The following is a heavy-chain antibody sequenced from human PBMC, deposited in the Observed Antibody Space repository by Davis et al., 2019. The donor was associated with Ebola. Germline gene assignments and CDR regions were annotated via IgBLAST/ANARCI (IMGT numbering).Heavy chain of an antibody. Sequence: SETLSLTCTVSGYSIGSGYYWGWMRQPPGKGLEWIGSIYHSGSTYYNPSLKSRVTISVDTSKNQFSLKLSSVTAADTAVYYCARDATVTTFYYFDYWGQGTLVTVSS. V-gene: IGHV4-38-2*02. CDR1: GYSIGSGYY. D-gene: IGHD4-11*01. J-gene: IGHJ4*02. CDR3: ARDATVTTFYYFDY. CDR2: IYHSGST.